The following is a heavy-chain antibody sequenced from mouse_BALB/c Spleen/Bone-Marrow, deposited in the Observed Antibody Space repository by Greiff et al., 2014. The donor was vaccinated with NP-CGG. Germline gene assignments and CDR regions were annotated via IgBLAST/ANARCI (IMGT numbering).Heavy chain of an antibody. V-gene: IGHV1-9*01. D-gene: IGHD1-1*01. Sequence: VKLQESGAELMKPGASVKISCKATGYTFSNYWIDWVKQRPGHGLEWIGEILPGSGTANYNEKFKGKATFTADTSSNTAYMQLSSLTSEGSALYYCARASVVPYYFDFRGQGTTLTVSS. CDR2: ILPGSGTA. CDR3: ARASVVPYYFDF. CDR1: GYTFSNYW. J-gene: IGHJ2*01.